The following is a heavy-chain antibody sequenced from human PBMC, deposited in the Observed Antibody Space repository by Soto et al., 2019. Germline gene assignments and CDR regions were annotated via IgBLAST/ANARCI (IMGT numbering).Heavy chain of an antibody. V-gene: IGHV1-18*01. J-gene: IGHJ5*02. D-gene: IGHD2-2*01. Sequence: QVQLVQSGAEVTEPGASVKVSCKASGYTFISYGVSWVRQDPGQGLEWMGWISGNTGKTNYAKNLQCRVTMTTDTSTRTAYMELRSLRSDDTAVYYCARDWNCSNTRCQNCFDPWGQGTLVTVSS. CDR3: ARDWNCSNTRCQNCFDP. CDR2: ISGNTGKT. CDR1: GYTFISYG.